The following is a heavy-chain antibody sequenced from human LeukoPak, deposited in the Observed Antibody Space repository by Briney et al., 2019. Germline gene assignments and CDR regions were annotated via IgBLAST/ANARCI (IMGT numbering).Heavy chain of an antibody. CDR3: ARDQTWGSTAMETGAFDI. V-gene: IGHV4-59*01. CDR1: DGSISSYY. CDR2: IYYSGST. Sequence: SETLSLTCTVSDGSISSYYWSRIRQPPGKGLEWIGYIYYSGSTNYNPSLKSRVTISVDTSKNQFSLKLSSVTAADTAVYYCARDQTWGSTAMETGAFDIWGQGTMVTVSS. J-gene: IGHJ3*02. D-gene: IGHD5-18*01.